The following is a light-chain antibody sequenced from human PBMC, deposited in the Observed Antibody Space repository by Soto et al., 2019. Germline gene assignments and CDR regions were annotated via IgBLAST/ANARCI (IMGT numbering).Light chain of an antibody. CDR3: ASWDDGLRGV. V-gene: IGLV1-44*01. J-gene: IGLJ2*01. Sequence: QSVLTQPPSASGTPGQRVTISCSGSSSNIGSNTVNWYQQLPGTAPKLLIHSNNQRPSGVPDRFSGSKSGTSASLAISGLQSEDEADYYCASWDDGLRGVFGGGTKLTVL. CDR1: SSNIGSNT. CDR2: SNN.